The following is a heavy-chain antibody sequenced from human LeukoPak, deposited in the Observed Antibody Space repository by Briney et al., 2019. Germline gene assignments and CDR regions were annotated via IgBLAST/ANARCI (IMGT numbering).Heavy chain of an antibody. CDR2: ISSSSSYI. CDR3: VRERVSDNWNYDGAFDI. D-gene: IGHD1-7*01. Sequence: GGSLRLSCAASGFTFSSYSMNWVRQAPGKGLEWVSSISSSSSYIYYADSVKGRFTISRDNAKNSLYLQMNSLRAEDTAVYYCVRERVSDNWNYDGAFDIWGQGTMVTVSS. CDR1: GFTFSSYS. J-gene: IGHJ3*02. V-gene: IGHV3-21*01.